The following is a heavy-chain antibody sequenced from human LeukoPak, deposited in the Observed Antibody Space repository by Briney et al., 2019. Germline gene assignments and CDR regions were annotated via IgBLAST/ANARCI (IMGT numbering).Heavy chain of an antibody. J-gene: IGHJ4*02. V-gene: IGHV1-18*01. Sequence: ASVKVSCKASGYTFTSYGISWVRQAPGQGLEWMGWISAYNGNTNYAQKLQGRVTMTTHTSTSTAYMELRSLRSDDTAVYYCAREGDCSGGSCYWETDYWGQGTLVTVSS. CDR3: AREGDCSGGSCYWETDY. D-gene: IGHD2-15*01. CDR1: GYTFTSYG. CDR2: ISAYNGNT.